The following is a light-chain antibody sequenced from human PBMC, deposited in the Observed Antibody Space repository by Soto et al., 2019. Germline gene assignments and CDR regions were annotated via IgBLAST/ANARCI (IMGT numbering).Light chain of an antibody. J-gene: IGKJ4*01. CDR1: QSVSNT. CDR3: QQYNNWPRAT. V-gene: IGKV3-15*01. Sequence: ENVLTQSPGTLSLSPGERATLSCRAVQSVSNTFLAWYQQKPGQAPRLLIYGASSRATGFPARFSGSGSGTEFNLTISSLQSEDFGVYYCQQYNNWPRATFGGGTKVDIK. CDR2: GAS.